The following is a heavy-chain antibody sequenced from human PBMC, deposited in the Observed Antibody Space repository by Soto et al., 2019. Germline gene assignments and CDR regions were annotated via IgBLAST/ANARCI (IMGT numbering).Heavy chain of an antibody. Sequence: SETLSLTCAVYGGSVNGYYWNWIRQPPGKGLEWIGEINHTGGTHYNPSLKSRFTMSVETAKNQFSLRLSSVTAADTAIYYCATRITVFGLLIPPFDPWGQGTQVTVSS. V-gene: IGHV4-34*01. D-gene: IGHD3-3*01. CDR1: GGSVNGYY. CDR2: INHTGGT. CDR3: ATRITVFGLLIPPFDP. J-gene: IGHJ5*02.